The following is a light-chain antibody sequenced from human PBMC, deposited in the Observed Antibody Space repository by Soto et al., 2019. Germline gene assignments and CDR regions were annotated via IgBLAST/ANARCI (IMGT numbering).Light chain of an antibody. CDR1: QSVKGF. CDR2: DAS. V-gene: IGKV3D-15*01. Sequence: EIVMTQSPATLSVSPGERVTLSCRASQSVKGFLAWYQPKPGQAPRLLIYDASTRATGIPARFSGSGSGTEFTRTISSLQSVDFAVYYCQQYDNWPITFGQGTRLEIK. CDR3: QQYDNWPIT. J-gene: IGKJ5*01.